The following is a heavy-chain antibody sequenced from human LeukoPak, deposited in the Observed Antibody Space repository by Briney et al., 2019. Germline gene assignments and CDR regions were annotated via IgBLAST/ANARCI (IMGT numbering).Heavy chain of an antibody. CDR1: GFTVNNSY. D-gene: IGHD6-13*01. CDR3: ARDFIYSSRPNDC. V-gene: IGHV3-53*01. J-gene: IGHJ4*02. CDR2: IYSDGSR. Sequence: PGGSLRLSCAASGFTVNNSYMSWVRQAAGKGLEWVSVIYSDGSRHYADSVKGRFTIFRDNSKNTLYLQMNSLRAEDTAVYYCARDFIYSSRPNDCWGQGTLVTVSS.